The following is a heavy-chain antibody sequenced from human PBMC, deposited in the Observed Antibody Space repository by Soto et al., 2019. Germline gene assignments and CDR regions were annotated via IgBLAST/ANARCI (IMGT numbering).Heavy chain of an antibody. CDR1: GYTFTSYG. CDR3: ARVFAYGKGGGFDY. D-gene: IGHD4-17*01. Sequence: QVQLVQSGAEVKKPGASVKVSCKASGYTFTSYGISWVRQAPGQGLEWMGWISAYNGNTNYAQKLQGRVTMPTDTXXSTAHMELRSVRSDDTAVYYCARVFAYGKGGGFDYWGQGTLVPVSS. CDR2: ISAYNGNT. V-gene: IGHV1-18*01. J-gene: IGHJ4*02.